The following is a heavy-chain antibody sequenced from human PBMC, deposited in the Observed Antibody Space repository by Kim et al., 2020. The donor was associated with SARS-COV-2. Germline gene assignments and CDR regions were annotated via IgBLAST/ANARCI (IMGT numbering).Heavy chain of an antibody. V-gene: IGHV4-31*03. CDR1: GGSISSGGYY. CDR2: IYYSGST. Sequence: SETLSLTCTVSGGSISSGGYYWSWIRQHPGKGLEWIEYIYYSGSTYYNPSLKSRVTISVDTSKNQFSLKLSSVTAADTAVYYCARGPLRITMIVVVTHWYFDLWGRGTLVTVSS. D-gene: IGHD3-22*01. CDR3: ARGPLRITMIVVVTHWYFDL. J-gene: IGHJ2*01.